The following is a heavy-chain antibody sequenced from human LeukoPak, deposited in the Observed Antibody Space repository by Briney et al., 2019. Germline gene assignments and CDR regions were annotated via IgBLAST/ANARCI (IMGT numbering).Heavy chain of an antibody. V-gene: IGHV4-59*01. CDR1: GGSMNTYY. Sequence: SETLSLTCVVSGGSMNTYYWSWIGQAPGKGLEWIGYVSYSGNAHYNASLKSRATISVDTSRNQFSLRLTSLTAADTAVYYCARGVVAATLFWFDPWGQGARVTVSS. CDR2: VSYSGNA. D-gene: IGHD6-13*01. J-gene: IGHJ5*02. CDR3: ARGVVAATLFWFDP.